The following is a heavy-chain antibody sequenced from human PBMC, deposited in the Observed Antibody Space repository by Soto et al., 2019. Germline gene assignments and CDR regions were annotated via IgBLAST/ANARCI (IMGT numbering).Heavy chain of an antibody. CDR2: ISASTRNT. J-gene: IGHJ2*01. CDR1: GYTFSDYA. V-gene: IGHV1-18*01. Sequence: QVQLVQSGGEVKKPGASVKVSCQASGYTFSDYAISWVRHAPGQGLEWMGWISASTRNTDQAQNFRGRVIMTLDTTTNTAYMELRSLRSDDTAVYYCVRCYCSVGSCYACWHFDLWGRGTLVTVSS. CDR3: VRCYCSVGSCYACWHFDL. D-gene: IGHD2-15*01.